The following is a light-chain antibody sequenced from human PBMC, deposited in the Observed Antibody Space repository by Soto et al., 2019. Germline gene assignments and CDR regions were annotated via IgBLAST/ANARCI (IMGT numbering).Light chain of an antibody. Sequence: DIQMTQSPSSLSASVGDRVIITCRASQTISAYLNWYQHKPGKAPKLLIDVATRLQSGVSSRFCGRGSGTDFTLTISTLQPEDFATYYCQQTYSSPVTFGQGTKVE. V-gene: IGKV1-39*01. J-gene: IGKJ1*01. CDR3: QQTYSSPVT. CDR2: VAT. CDR1: QTISAY.